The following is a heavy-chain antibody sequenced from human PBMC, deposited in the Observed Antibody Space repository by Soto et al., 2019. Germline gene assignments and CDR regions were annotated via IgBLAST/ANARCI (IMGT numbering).Heavy chain of an antibody. Sequence: EVQLVESGGGLLQPGGSLRLSCAASGFTFSNYWMNWVRQAPGKGLVWVSRINSDGSTTNYADSVKGRFTISRDNAKNTLHLQMNSLRGDDTAVYYCARIDFWSGMDVWGQGTTVTVSS. CDR1: GFTFSNYW. V-gene: IGHV3-74*01. CDR3: ARIDFWSGMDV. J-gene: IGHJ6*02. CDR2: INSDGSTT. D-gene: IGHD3-3*01.